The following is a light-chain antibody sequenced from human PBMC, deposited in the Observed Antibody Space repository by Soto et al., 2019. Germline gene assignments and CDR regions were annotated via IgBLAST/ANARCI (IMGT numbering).Light chain of an antibody. CDR3: QQLNSFPIP. CDR1: QGISSF. J-gene: IGKJ3*01. V-gene: IGKV1-9*01. CDR2: GAS. Sequence: IQLTQSPSSLPASVGDRVTITCRASQGISSFLAWYQQKPGKAPKLLIYGASTLQSGVPSRFSGSGSGTDFTLTIGSLQPEDFATYYCQQLNSFPIPFGPGTKVDIK.